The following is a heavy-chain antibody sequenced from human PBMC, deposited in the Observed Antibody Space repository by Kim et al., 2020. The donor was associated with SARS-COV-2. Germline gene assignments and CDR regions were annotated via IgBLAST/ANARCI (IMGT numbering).Heavy chain of an antibody. D-gene: IGHD2-2*01. J-gene: IGHJ4*02. Sequence: DSVKGRFTISRDKSKNTLYLQMNSLRAEDTAVYYCARSPKEASTNWVFFDSWGQGTLVTVSS. CDR3: ARSPKEASTNWVFFDS. V-gene: IGHV3-30*07.